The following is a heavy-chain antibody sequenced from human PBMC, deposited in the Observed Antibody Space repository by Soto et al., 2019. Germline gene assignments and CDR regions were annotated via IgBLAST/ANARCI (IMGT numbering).Heavy chain of an antibody. J-gene: IGHJ4*02. CDR1: GFTFSSYA. CDR2: ISGSGGST. CDR3: AKGYYDFWSGYYFDY. Sequence: SLRLSCAASGFTFSSYAMSWVRQAPGKGLEWVSAISGSGGSTYYADSVKGRFTISRDNSKNTLYLQMNSLRAEDTAVYYCAKGYYDFWSGYYFDYWGQGTLGTVSS. D-gene: IGHD3-3*01. V-gene: IGHV3-23*01.